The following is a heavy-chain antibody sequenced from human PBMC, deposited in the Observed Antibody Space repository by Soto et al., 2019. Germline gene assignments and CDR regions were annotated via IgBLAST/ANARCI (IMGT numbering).Heavy chain of an antibody. D-gene: IGHD6-13*01. J-gene: IGHJ6*02. CDR3: AAIAAAGSEDAHYYYYYGMDV. CDR1: GGSISSSSYY. Sequence: SETLSLTCTVSGGSISSSSYYWGWIRQPPGKGLEWIGSIYYSGSTYYNPSLKSRVTISVDTSKNQFSLKLSSVTAADTAVYYWAAIAAAGSEDAHYYYYYGMDVWGQGTTVTVSS. V-gene: IGHV4-39*01. CDR2: IYYSGST.